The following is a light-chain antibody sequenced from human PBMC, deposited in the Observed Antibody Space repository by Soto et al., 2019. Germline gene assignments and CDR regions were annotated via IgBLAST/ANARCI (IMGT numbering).Light chain of an antibody. V-gene: IGKV2-24*01. CDR2: KIS. CDR1: QSLVHSDGNTY. J-gene: IGKJ1*01. CDR3: MQATQFPWT. Sequence: DIVMTQTPLSSPVTLGQPASISCRSSQSLVHSDGNTYLSWLQQRPGQPPRLLMYKISNRFSGVPDRSSGSGAGTDFTLKISRVEAEDVGVYYCMQATQFPWTFGQGTKVEIK.